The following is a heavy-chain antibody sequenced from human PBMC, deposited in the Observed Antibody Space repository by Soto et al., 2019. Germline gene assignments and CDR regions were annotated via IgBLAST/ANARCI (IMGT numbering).Heavy chain of an antibody. CDR3: AKKYGGNSAWYFDL. V-gene: IGHV3-30*18. CDR2: ISYDGSNK. J-gene: IGHJ2*01. D-gene: IGHD2-21*02. CDR1: GFTFSTYG. Sequence: QVQLVESGGGVVQPGGSLRLSCAASGFTFSTYGMHWVRQPPGKGLEWVAVISYDGSNKYYADSVKGRFTISRDNSKNTLYLQMNSLRAEDTAVYYCAKKYGGNSAWYFDLWGRGTLVTGSS.